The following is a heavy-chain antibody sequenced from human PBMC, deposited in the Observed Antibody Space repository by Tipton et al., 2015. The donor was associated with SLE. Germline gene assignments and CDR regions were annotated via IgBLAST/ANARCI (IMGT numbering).Heavy chain of an antibody. CDR1: GVSISTYY. CDR3: ATLVGGYYSSSRVVWYFDL. D-gene: IGHD6-6*01. CDR2: INYSGIT. V-gene: IGHV4-59*01. J-gene: IGHJ2*01. Sequence: TLSLTCTVSGVSISTYYWSWVRQPPGKGLEWIGYINYSGITNYNFSLKSRVTMSLDTSNNQFSLRLSSVTAADTAIYYCATLVGGYYSSSRVVWYFDLWGRGTLVTVSS.